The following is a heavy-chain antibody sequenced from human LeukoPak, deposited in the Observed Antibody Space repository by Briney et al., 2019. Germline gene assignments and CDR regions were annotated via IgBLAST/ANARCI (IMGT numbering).Heavy chain of an antibody. CDR2: ISGSGGST. CDR3: AKDLEIAAAGTPYYFDY. J-gene: IGHJ4*02. Sequence: GGSLRLSCAASGFTFSSYAMSWVRQAPGKGLEWVSAISGSGGSTYYADSVKGRFTISRDNFKNTLYLQMNSLRAEDTAVYYCAKDLEIAAAGTPYYFDYWGQGTLVTVSS. V-gene: IGHV3-23*01. CDR1: GFTFSSYA. D-gene: IGHD6-13*01.